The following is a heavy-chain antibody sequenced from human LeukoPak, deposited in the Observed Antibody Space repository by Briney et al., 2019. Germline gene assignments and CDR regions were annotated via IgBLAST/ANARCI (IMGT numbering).Heavy chain of an antibody. CDR1: GFTVRSNY. J-gene: IGHJ4*02. CDR2: IYNDGRT. D-gene: IGHD6-13*01. Sequence: PGGSLRLSCAASGFTVRSNYMGWFRQAPGKGLEWASVIYNDGRTYYADSVKGRFIISKDNSKNTLYLQMNNLRADDTAVYYCAKLSGPFAAAGIDYWGQGTLVTVSS. V-gene: IGHV3-53*01. CDR3: AKLSGPFAAAGIDY.